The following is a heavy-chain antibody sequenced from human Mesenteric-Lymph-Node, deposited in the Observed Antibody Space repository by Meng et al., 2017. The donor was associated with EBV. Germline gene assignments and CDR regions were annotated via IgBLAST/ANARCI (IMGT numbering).Heavy chain of an antibody. Sequence: QGQLQGSGPGLLKPSETLSLTFAVSGGSVSNSNYYWSWIRQPPGKGLECIGHIYYSGSSNYNPSLKSRVTISLDTSKNQFSLTLSSVTAADTAVYYCARDLLFYSSGYSLVYDAFDIWGQGTMVTVSS. CDR1: GGSVSNSNYY. CDR2: IYYSGSS. CDR3: ARDLLFYSSGYSLVYDAFDI. D-gene: IGHD3-22*01. V-gene: IGHV4-61*01. J-gene: IGHJ3*02.